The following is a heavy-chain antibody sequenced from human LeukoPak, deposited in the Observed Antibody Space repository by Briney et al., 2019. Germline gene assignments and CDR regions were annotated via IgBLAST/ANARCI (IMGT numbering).Heavy chain of an antibody. CDR3: ARVGYSLYLFDYWYFDL. Sequence: SETLSLTCTVSGGSISSSSYYWGWIRQPPGKGLEWIGSIYYSGSTYYNPSLKSRVTISVDTSKNQFSLKLSSVTAADTAVYYCARVGYSLYLFDYWYFDLWGRGTLVTVSS. D-gene: IGHD5-18*01. V-gene: IGHV4-39*07. CDR2: IYYSGST. CDR1: GGSISSSSYY. J-gene: IGHJ2*01.